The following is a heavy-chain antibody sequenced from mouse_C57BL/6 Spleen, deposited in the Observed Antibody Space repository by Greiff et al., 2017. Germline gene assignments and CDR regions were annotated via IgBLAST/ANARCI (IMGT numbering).Heavy chain of an antibody. J-gene: IGHJ1*03. V-gene: IGHV5-16*01. CDR1: GFTFSDYY. CDR2: INYDGSST. CDR3: ARVTTVVATHWYFDV. Sequence: EVKLMESEGGLVQPGSSMKLSCTASGFTFSDYYMAWVRQVPEKGLEWVANINYDGSSTYYLDSLKSRFIISRDNAKNILYLQMSSLKSEDTATYYCARVTTVVATHWYFDVWGTGTTVTVSS. D-gene: IGHD1-1*01.